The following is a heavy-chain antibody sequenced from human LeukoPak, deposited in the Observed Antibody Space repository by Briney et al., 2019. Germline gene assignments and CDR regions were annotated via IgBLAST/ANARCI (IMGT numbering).Heavy chain of an antibody. CDR1: GFTFSSYA. CDR2: ISYDGSHE. CDR3: AITFRIDCSSTSCYYYGMDV. V-gene: IGHV3-30*04. J-gene: IGHJ6*04. Sequence: GGSLRLSCAASGFTFSSYAMHWVRQAPGKGLEGGAVISYDGSHEYYADSVKGRFTISRDNSKNTLYLQMNSLRPEDTAVYYCAITFRIDCSSTSCYYYGMDVWGKGTTVTVSS. D-gene: IGHD2-2*01.